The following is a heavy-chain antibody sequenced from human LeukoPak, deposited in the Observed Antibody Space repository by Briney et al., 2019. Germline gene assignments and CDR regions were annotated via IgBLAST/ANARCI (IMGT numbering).Heavy chain of an antibody. V-gene: IGHV3-7*01. J-gene: IGHJ6*03. CDR3: ARRKPTVVTRYYYYMDV. CDR2: IKQDGSEK. CDR1: GFTFKYYG. Sequence: PGGSLRLSCEASGFTFKYYGMHWVRQAPGKGLEWVANIKQDGSEKYYVDSVKGRFTISRDNAKNSLYLQMNSLRAEDTAVYFCARRKPTVVTRYYYYMDVWGKGTTVTISS. D-gene: IGHD4-23*01.